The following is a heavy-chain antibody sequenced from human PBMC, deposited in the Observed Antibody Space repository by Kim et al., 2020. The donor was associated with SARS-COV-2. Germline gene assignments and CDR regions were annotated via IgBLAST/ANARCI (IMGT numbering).Heavy chain of an antibody. Sequence: DYAAPVKGRFTISRDDSKNTLYLQMNSLKTEDTAVYYCTTGGTRAPRYDYWGQGTLVTVSS. J-gene: IGHJ4*02. D-gene: IGHD1-26*01. V-gene: IGHV3-15*01. CDR3: TTGGTRAPRYDY.